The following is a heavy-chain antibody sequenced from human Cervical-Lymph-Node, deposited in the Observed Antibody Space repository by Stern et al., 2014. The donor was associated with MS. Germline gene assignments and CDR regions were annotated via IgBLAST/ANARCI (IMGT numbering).Heavy chain of an antibody. D-gene: IGHD3-9*01. CDR1: GYSFTTYW. CDR3: ARRHVLTGLDVFDV. J-gene: IGHJ3*01. V-gene: IGHV5-51*03. Sequence: EVQLVQSGAEVKKPGESLKISCKGSGYSFTTYWIGWVRQMPGKGLEWMGIIYPGDSDIRYSPSLQGQITISTDNSISTAYLQWRSLRASDTAVYYCARRHVLTGLDVFDVWGHGTMVTVSS. CDR2: IYPGDSDI.